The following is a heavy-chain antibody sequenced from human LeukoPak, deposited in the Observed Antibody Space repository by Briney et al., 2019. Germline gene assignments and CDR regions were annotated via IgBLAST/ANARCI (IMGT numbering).Heavy chain of an antibody. CDR2: IYYSGST. Sequence: PSETLSLTCTVSGGSISSYYWSWIRQPPGKGLEWIGYIYYSGSTYYNPSLKSRVTISVDTSKNQFSLKLSSVTAADTAVYYCAQKKKGFYFDYWGQGTLVTVSS. J-gene: IGHJ4*02. CDR1: GGSISSYY. V-gene: IGHV4-59*08. CDR3: AQKKKGFYFDY.